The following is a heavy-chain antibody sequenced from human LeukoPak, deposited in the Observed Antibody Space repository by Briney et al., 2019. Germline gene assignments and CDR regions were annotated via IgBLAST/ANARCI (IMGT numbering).Heavy chain of an antibody. J-gene: IGHJ5*02. V-gene: IGHV1-69*01. Sequence: SVKVSCKASGGTFSSYAISWVRQAPGQGLEWMGGLIPIFGTANYAQKFQGRVTITADESTSTAYMELSSLRSEDTAVYYFARDPKPRYSGSGGFWFDPWGQGTLVTVSS. CDR3: ARDPKPRYSGSGGFWFDP. CDR1: GGTFSSYA. CDR2: LIPIFGTA. D-gene: IGHD5-12*01.